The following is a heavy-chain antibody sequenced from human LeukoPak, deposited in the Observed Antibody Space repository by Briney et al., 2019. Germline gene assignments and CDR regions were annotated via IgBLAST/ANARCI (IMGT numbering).Heavy chain of an antibody. CDR2: ISSNGVST. V-gene: IGHV3-64*01. CDR1: AVSFSSND. Sequence: LRPFSGAVAVSFSSNDKYCGRRDPAEEGQYVSGISSNGVSTNYDNSVKGRFTISGDNSKNTLYLQMGSLRVEDMAVYYCARVVGYSASFCFDYWGQGTLVTVSS. CDR3: ARVVGYSASFCFDY. D-gene: IGHD1-26*01. J-gene: IGHJ4*02.